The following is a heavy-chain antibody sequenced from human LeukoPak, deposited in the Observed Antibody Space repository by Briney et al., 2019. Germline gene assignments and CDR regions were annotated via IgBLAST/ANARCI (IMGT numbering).Heavy chain of an antibody. CDR2: IYYSGST. D-gene: IGHD2-2*01. CDR1: GGSISSYY. CDR3: ARTYCSSTSCYEDY. Sequence: SETLSLTCTVSGGSISSYYWSWIRQPPGKGLEWIGYIYYSGSTNYNPSLKSRVTISVDTSKNQFSLKLSSVTAADTAVHYCARTYCSSTSCYEDYWGQGTLVTVSS. V-gene: IGHV4-59*01. J-gene: IGHJ4*02.